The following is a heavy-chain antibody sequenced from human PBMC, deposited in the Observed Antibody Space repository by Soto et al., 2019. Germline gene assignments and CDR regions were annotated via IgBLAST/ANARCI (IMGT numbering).Heavy chain of an antibody. J-gene: IGHJ5*02. V-gene: IGHV1-2*02. CDR3: ARVIYDYDSSDHNLFDP. CDR2: INPNSGGT. D-gene: IGHD3-22*01. Sequence: AAVKVSCKASGYTITGNYMHWVRRAPGQGLEWMGWINPNSGGTNYAQKFQGRVTMTRDTSISTAYMELSRLRSDDTAVYYCARVIYDYDSSDHNLFDPSGQGSLVTVSS. CDR1: GYTITGNY.